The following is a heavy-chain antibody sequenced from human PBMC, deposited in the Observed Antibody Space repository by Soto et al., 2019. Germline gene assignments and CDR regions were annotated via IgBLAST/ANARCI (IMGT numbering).Heavy chain of an antibody. CDR2: ISSSSSTI. J-gene: IGHJ4*02. CDR1: GFTFSSYS. D-gene: IGHD6-19*01. V-gene: IGHV3-48*01. CDR3: ARGVIAVADAFDY. Sequence: PGGSVRLSCAASGFTFSSYSMNWVRQAPGKGLEWVSYISSSSSTIYYADSVKGRFTISRDNAKNSLYLQMNSLRAEDTAVYYCARGVIAVADAFDYWGQGSMVTVSS.